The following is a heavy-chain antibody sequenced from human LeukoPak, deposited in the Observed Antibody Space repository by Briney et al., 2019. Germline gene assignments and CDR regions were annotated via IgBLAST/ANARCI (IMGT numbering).Heavy chain of an antibody. CDR3: ARVIVVVPAAISGWFDP. V-gene: IGHV1-69*05. CDR2: IIPIFGTA. D-gene: IGHD2-2*01. CDR1: GGTFSSYA. J-gene: IGHJ5*02. Sequence: ASVKVSCKASGGTFSSYAISWVRQAPGQGLEWMGGIIPIFGTANYAQKFQGRVTITTDESTSTAYMELSSLRSEDTAVYYCARVIVVVPAAISGWFDPWGQGTLVTVSS.